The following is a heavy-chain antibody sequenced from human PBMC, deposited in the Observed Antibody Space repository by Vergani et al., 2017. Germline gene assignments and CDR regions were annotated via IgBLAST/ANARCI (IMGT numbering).Heavy chain of an antibody. Sequence: QVQLVQSGAEVKKPGASVKVSCKASGYTFTSYYMHWVRQAPGQGLEWMGIINPSGGSTSYAQKFQGRVTMTRDTSTSTVYMELSSLRSEDTAVYYCARDLEXIGQAVYYYYGMDVWGQGTTVTVSS. CDR3: ARDLEXIGQAVYYYYGMDV. CDR2: INPSGGST. J-gene: IGHJ6*02. CDR1: GYTFTSYY. D-gene: IGHD1-26*01. V-gene: IGHV1-46*03.